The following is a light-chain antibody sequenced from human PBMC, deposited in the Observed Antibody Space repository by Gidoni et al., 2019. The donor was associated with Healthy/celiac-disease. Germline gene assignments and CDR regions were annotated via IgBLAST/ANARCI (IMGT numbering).Light chain of an antibody. CDR2: DVS. J-gene: IGLJ1*01. Sequence: SALTHPAPVSGSPGHSITISCTGTSSDVGGYNYVSWYQQHPGKAPKLMIYDVSKRPSGVSDRFSGSKSGNTASLTISGLQAEDEADYYCSSYTSSSTLVFGTGTKVTVL. CDR1: SSDVGGYNY. CDR3: SSYTSSSTLV. V-gene: IGLV2-14*01.